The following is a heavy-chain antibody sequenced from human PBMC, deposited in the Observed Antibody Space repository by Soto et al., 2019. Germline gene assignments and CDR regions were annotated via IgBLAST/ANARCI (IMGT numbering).Heavy chain of an antibody. CDR2: ISGSGGST. CDR3: ANAPSYIGGVIVKYYFDY. V-gene: IGHV3-23*01. Sequence: GGSLRLSCAASGFTFSSYAMSWVRQAPGKGLEWVSAISGSGGSTYYADSVKGRFTISRDNSKNTLYLQMNSLRAEDTAVYYCANAPSYIGGVIVKYYFDYWGQGTLVTVSS. J-gene: IGHJ4*02. CDR1: GFTFSSYA. D-gene: IGHD3-16*02.